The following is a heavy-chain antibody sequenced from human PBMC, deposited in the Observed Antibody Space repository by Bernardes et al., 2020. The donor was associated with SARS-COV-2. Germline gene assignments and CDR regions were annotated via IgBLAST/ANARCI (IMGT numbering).Heavy chain of an antibody. V-gene: IGHV3-74*01. CDR1: GFSVSAYW. CDR3: ARDFGGNSDY. J-gene: IGHJ4*02. D-gene: IGHD2-15*01. Sequence: GGSLRLSCAASGFSVSAYWMHWVRQAPGEGLVWVSRINEDGSIINYADSVKGRFTISRDIADNMVYLQMNSLRAEDTAEYYCARDFGGNSDYWGQGTLVTVSS. CDR2: INEDGSII.